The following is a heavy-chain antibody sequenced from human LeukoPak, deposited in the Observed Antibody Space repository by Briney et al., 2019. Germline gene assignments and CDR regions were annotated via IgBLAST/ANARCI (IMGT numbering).Heavy chain of an antibody. CDR2: IYTSGST. Sequence: PSQTLSLTCTVSGGSISSGSYYWSWIRQPAGKGLEWIGRIYTSGSTKYNPSLKSRVTKAVDTSKNQFSLKLNSVTAADTAVYYCARQAFDIWGQGTMVTVSS. J-gene: IGHJ3*02. CDR1: GGSISSGSYY. CDR3: ARQAFDI. V-gene: IGHV4-61*02.